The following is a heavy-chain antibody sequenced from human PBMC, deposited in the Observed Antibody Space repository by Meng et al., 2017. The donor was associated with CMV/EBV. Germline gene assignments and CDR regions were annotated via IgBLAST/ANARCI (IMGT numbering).Heavy chain of an antibody. J-gene: IGHJ4*02. Sequence: GSLRLSCTVSGSSISSSSYYWGWVRQPPGQGFEWIGSLYYTGSTYYNTSLGSRVTMSVDTSRNQFSLKLSSVTAADTAVYYCARQGGASPTTGAFWGPGILVTVSS. D-gene: IGHD2-8*01. V-gene: IGHV4-39*01. CDR2: LYYTGST. CDR3: ARQGGASPTTGAF. CDR1: GSSISSSSYY.